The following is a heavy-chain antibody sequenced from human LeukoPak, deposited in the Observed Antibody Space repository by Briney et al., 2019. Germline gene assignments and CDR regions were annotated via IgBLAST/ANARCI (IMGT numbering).Heavy chain of an antibody. V-gene: IGHV4-39*07. J-gene: IGHJ3*02. CDR1: GGSISSSSYY. Sequence: SETLSLTCTVSGGSISSSSYYWGWIRQPPGKGLEWIGSIYYSGSTYYNPSLKSRVTISVDTSKNQFSLKLRSVTAADTAVYYCARGRTYHDILTGYYTDAFDIWGHGTVVTVSS. CDR3: ARGRTYHDILTGYYTDAFDI. CDR2: IYYSGST. D-gene: IGHD3-9*01.